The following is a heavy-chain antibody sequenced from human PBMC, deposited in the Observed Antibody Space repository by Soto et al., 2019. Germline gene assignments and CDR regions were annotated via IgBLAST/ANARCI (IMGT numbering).Heavy chain of an antibody. Sequence: QLQLQESGPGLVKPSETLSLTCTVSGGSISSSSYYWGWIRQPPGKGLEWIGSIYYSGSTYYNPSLKGRVTISVDTSTNQFSLKLSSVTAADTAVYYCARGWGNKIGYYFDYWGQGTLVTVSS. CDR2: IYYSGST. J-gene: IGHJ4*02. V-gene: IGHV4-39*01. D-gene: IGHD3-16*01. CDR3: ARGWGNKIGYYFDY. CDR1: GGSISSSSYY.